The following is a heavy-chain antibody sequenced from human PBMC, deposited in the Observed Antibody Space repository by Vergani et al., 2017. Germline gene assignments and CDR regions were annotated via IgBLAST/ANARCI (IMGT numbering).Heavy chain of an antibody. J-gene: IGHJ5*02. Sequence: EAYLVQSGGGLVTPGGSLRLSCAASGFNFPSFTMNWVRQAPGRGLEWISSIKFPPGEIFYADSVKGRFTISRDNVKNVLFLQMENLRAADTGVYFCARDITGSVKSPPHPYWFDPWGQGSLVTVSS. V-gene: IGHV3-21*06. CDR1: GFNFPSFT. D-gene: IGHD3-10*01. CDR2: IKFPPGEI. CDR3: ARDITGSVKSPPHPYWFDP.